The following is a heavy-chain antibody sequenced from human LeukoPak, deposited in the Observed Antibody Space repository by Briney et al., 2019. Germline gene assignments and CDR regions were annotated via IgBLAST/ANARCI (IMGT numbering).Heavy chain of an antibody. Sequence: ASVTVTWKSAGYTFSTHGVTWVRLAPGQGLEWMGWISAYEGNTNYAQKFQDRVTMTTHTSTSTAYMELRSLTSDDTAVYYCARTLGGMTVESATGLDLWGGGHVGTVSS. D-gene: IGHD2-15*01. CDR3: ARTLGGMTVESATGLDL. V-gene: IGHV1-18*01. CDR1: GYTFSTHG. CDR2: ISAYEGNT. J-gene: IGHJ2*01.